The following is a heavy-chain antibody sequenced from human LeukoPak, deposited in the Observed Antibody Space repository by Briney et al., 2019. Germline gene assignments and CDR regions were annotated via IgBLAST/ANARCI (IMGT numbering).Heavy chain of an antibody. Sequence: GGSLRLSCAASRFTFSNYPMSWVRPAPGRGLEWVSAISGSGGNTYYADTVEGRFTISRDSSKSSLYLHMNSVEVEDTYIYYCARGRTGYIPEYWGQGTLVTVSS. CDR1: RFTFSNYP. CDR3: ARGRTGYIPEY. V-gene: IGHV3-23*01. D-gene: IGHD6-13*01. J-gene: IGHJ4*02. CDR2: ISGSGGNT.